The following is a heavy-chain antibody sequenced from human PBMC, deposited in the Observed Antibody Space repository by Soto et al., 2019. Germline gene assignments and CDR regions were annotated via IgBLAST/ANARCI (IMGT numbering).Heavy chain of an antibody. CDR3: ARGGGVYYFDY. Sequence: SETLSLTCAVYGGSFSDYYWSWIRQHPGKGLEWIGYIYYSENTHFNASLRSRVTISVDTSKNQFSLDLSSVTAADTAVYYCARGGGVYYFDYWGQGTLVTVSS. CDR2: IYYSENT. CDR1: GGSFSDYY. D-gene: IGHD2-8*02. J-gene: IGHJ4*02. V-gene: IGHV4-34*01.